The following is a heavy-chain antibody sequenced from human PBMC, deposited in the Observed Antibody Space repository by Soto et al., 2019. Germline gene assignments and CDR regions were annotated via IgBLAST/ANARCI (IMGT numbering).Heavy chain of an antibody. J-gene: IGHJ4*02. CDR2: IIPFFGTA. Sequence: SVKVSCKTSGGTFSTFGISWVRQAPGQGLEWMGGIIPFFGTAEYSQKFQGRVTITADESTSTAYMELSSLRSEDTAVYYCARDSGGTSVPQWGQGTLVTVYS. CDR3: ARDSGGTSVPQ. D-gene: IGHD3-10*01. CDR1: GGTFSTFG. V-gene: IGHV1-69*13.